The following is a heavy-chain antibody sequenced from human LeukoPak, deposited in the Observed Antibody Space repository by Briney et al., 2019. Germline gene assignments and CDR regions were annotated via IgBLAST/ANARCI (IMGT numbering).Heavy chain of an antibody. V-gene: IGHV4-4*09. CDR3: VVSPNQDFFDY. CDR1: GISINSHY. J-gene: IGHJ4*02. Sequence: PSETLSLTCTVSGISINSHYLNWIRQPPGKGLEWIGHIYGSGRTNYNPSLKSRVTMSVDTSKRQFSLNLKSLTAADTAVYYCVVSPNQDFFDYRGQGPLVTVSS. CDR2: IYGSGRT.